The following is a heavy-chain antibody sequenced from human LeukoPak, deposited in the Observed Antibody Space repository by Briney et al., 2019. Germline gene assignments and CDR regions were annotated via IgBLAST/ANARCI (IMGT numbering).Heavy chain of an antibody. Sequence: SETLSLTCTAPGGSISSYYWSWIRQPPRKGLAWIGYIYYSGSTNYNPSPKSRVTISVDTSKIQFSLNLSSVTAADSAVYYCARVNYGSGRGTYYYYIDVWGKGTTVTVSS. CDR3: ARVNYGSGRGTYYYYIDV. CDR1: GGSISSYY. CDR2: IYYSGST. J-gene: IGHJ6*03. D-gene: IGHD3-10*01. V-gene: IGHV4-59*01.